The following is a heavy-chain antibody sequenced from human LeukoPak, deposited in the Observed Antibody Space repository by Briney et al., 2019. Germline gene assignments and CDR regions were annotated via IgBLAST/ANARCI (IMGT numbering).Heavy chain of an antibody. CDR1: GFTFGDYA. J-gene: IGHJ4*02. V-gene: IGHV3-49*04. CDR3: ARLSGYSYGCYDY. Sequence: GGPLRLSCTGSGFTFGDYAFNWVRQAPGKGLEWVGFIRSKAYGGTSEYAASVKGRFTISRDDSKSIAYLQMSSLKTEDTAVYYCARLSGYSYGCYDYWGQGALVTVSS. D-gene: IGHD5-18*01. CDR2: IRSKAYGGTS.